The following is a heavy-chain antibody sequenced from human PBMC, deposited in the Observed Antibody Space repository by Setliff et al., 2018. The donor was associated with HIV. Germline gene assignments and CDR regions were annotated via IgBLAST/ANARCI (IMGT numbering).Heavy chain of an antibody. CDR1: GYTFSNYH. CDR2: ITPSGATR. Sequence: ASVKVSCKASGYTFSNYHVHWVRQAPGEGLEWMGMITPSGATRKYAQKFQGRVTMTWDTSTSTVSMDLSSLRSDDTAVYFCATFYKLTGTTSFDYWGQGTLVTVSS. J-gene: IGHJ4*02. V-gene: IGHV1-46*01. CDR3: ATFYKLTGTTSFDY. D-gene: IGHD1-7*01.